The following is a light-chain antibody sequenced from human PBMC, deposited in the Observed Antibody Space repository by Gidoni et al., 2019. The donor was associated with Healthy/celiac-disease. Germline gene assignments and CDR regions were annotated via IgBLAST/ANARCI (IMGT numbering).Light chain of an antibody. J-gene: IGKJ1*01. CDR1: QSVSSY. Sequence: EIVLTQSPATLSLPPGERATLSCRASQSVSSYLAWYQQKPGQAPRLLIYDASNSATGIPARFSGSGSGTDFTLTISILEPEDFAVYYCQQRSNWPGGTFGQGTKVEIK. CDR2: DAS. CDR3: QQRSNWPGGT. V-gene: IGKV3-11*01.